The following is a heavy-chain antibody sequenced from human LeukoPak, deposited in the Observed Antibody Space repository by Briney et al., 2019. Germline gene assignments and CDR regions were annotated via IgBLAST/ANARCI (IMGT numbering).Heavy chain of an antibody. Sequence: ASVTVSCKASGYTFTIYAMNWVRQAPGQGREWMGWISTKTGNPTYTQGFGGGFVFSLETYVSTPYLQISSLKAEDTAVYYCAREVAPGGFDYWGQGTLVTVSS. D-gene: IGHD4-23*01. V-gene: IGHV7-4-1*02. J-gene: IGHJ4*02. CDR2: ISTKTGNP. CDR3: AREVAPGGFDY. CDR1: GYTFTIYA.